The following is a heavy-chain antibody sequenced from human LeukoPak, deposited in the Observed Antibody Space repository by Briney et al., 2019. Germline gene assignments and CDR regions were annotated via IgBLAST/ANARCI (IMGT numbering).Heavy chain of an antibody. CDR3: ARGLYDILTGSHYYYYYYMDV. D-gene: IGHD3-9*01. J-gene: IGHJ6*03. CDR1: GGSISSGGYY. V-gene: IGHV4-30-2*01. Sequence: SETLSLTCTVSGGSISSGGYYWSWIRQPPGKGLEWIGYIYHSGSTYYNPSLKSRVTMSVDTSKNQFSLKLSSVTAADTAVYYCARGLYDILTGSHYYYYYYMDVWGKGTTVTVSS. CDR2: IYHSGST.